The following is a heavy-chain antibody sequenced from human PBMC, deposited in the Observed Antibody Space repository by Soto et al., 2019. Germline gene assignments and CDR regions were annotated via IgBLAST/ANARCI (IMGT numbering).Heavy chain of an antibody. D-gene: IGHD2-8*02. Sequence: PGGSLRLSCSASGFTFCSYAMHWVRQAPGKGLEYVSTISSNGGSTYYADSVKGRFTISRDNSKNTLYLQMSSLRAEDTAVYYCVKDFSGAAPHNWFDPWGQGTLVTVSS. CDR1: GFTFCSYA. CDR2: ISSNGGST. J-gene: IGHJ5*02. CDR3: VKDFSGAAPHNWFDP. V-gene: IGHV3-64D*08.